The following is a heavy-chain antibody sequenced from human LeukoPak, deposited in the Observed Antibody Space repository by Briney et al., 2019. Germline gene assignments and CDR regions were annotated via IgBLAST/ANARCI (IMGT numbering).Heavy chain of an antibody. CDR3: ARRVPNQVITDYFDY. V-gene: IGHV3-48*04. J-gene: IGHJ4*02. CDR2: IDSSSRII. CDR1: GFTLSCYS. D-gene: IGHD3-16*01. Sequence: PGGSLRLSCAASGFTLSCYSMNWVRQAPGKGLEWISFIDSSSRIIFYAESVKGRFTISRDNAKNSLFLQLNSLRAEDTAVYYCARRVPNQVITDYFDYWGQGTLVTVSS.